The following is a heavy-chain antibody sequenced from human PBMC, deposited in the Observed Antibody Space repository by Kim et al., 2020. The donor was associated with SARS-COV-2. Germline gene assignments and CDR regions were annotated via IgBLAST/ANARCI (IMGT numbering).Heavy chain of an antibody. CDR2: IDSSDSYT. CDR1: GYSFTSYW. Sequence: GESLQISCQGSGYSFTSYWIRWVRQMPGKGLEWMGRIDSSDSYTNYSPYFQGHVTISADKSISTAYLQWSSRKASDTAMYYCARLDSSSWTNRGYWGQGTLVTVSS. CDR3: ARLDSSSWTNRGY. J-gene: IGHJ4*02. V-gene: IGHV5-10-1*01. D-gene: IGHD6-13*01.